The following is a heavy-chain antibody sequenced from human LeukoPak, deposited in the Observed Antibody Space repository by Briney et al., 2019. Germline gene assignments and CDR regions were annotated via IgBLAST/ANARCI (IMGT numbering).Heavy chain of an antibody. Sequence: GGSLRLSCVGFGFTFSTCPMHWVRQAPGKGLEPVSGINSNGGRTYYADPMKGRFTISRDNSKNTLYLQMDSLRPEDTAVYYCAKDLLAVASYFDYWGQGTLVTVSS. CDR2: INSNGGRT. CDR1: GFTFSTCP. J-gene: IGHJ4*02. D-gene: IGHD6-19*01. V-gene: IGHV3-64*02. CDR3: AKDLLAVASYFDY.